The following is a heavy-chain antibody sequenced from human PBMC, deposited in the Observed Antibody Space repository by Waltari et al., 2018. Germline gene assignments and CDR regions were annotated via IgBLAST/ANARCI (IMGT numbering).Heavy chain of an antibody. CDR2: IKSKTDGGTT. J-gene: IGHJ6*03. Sequence: VRQAPGKGLEWVGRIKSKTDGGTTDYAAPVKGRFTISRDDSKNTLYLQMNSLKTEDTAVYYCTTDPSMVQGTPPNYYYMDVWGKGTTVTVSS. D-gene: IGHD3-10*01. V-gene: IGHV3-15*01. CDR3: TTDPSMVQGTPPNYYYMDV.